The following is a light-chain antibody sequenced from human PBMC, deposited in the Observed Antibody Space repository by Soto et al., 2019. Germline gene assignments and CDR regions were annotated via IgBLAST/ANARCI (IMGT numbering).Light chain of an antibody. CDR3: QQYNSYSGT. Sequence: DIQMTQSPSTLSASVADRFTITCRASQSISSWLAWYQQKPGKAPKLLIYDASSLESGVPSRFSGSGSGTEFTLTISSLQPDDFATYYCQQYNSYSGTFGQGTKVDI. V-gene: IGKV1-5*01. J-gene: IGKJ1*01. CDR1: QSISSW. CDR2: DAS.